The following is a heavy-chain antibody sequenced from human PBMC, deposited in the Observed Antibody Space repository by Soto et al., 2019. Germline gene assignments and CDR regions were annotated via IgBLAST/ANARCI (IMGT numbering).Heavy chain of an antibody. J-gene: IGHJ6*02. V-gene: IGHV3-30*18. Sequence: GGSLRLSCAASGFSFSTYGMHWVRQAPGKGLEWVASTSYDGSKKYYADSVKGRFTISRDNSKNTLYLQMNSLRAEDTAVYYCAKDRGSGSGDYYGMDVWGQGTKVTVSS. CDR1: GFSFSTYG. CDR2: TSYDGSKK. D-gene: IGHD3-10*01. CDR3: AKDRGSGSGDYYGMDV.